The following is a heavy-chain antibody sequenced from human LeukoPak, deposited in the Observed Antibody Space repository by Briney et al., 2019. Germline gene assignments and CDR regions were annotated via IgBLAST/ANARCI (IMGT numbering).Heavy chain of an antibody. V-gene: IGHV3-11*01. CDR1: GFTFSDYN. CDR3: TSGYCTNGVCYNYYYYYMDV. CDR2: ISRSGSTK. D-gene: IGHD2-8*01. J-gene: IGHJ6*03. Sequence: GGSLRLSCAASGFTFSDYNMRWIRQAPGKGLEWVSSISRSGSTKYYADSVKGRFTISRDNAKNSLFLQMNSLRAEDTAVYYCTSGYCTNGVCYNYYYYYMDVWGKGTTVTVSS.